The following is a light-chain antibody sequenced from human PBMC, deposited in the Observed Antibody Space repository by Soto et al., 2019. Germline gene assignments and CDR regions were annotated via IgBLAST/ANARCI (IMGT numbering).Light chain of an antibody. Sequence: EIVLTQSPATLSLSPGERATLSCGASRSVSSYLAWYQQKPGQAPRLLIYDASYRATGIPARFSGSVSGTDLPLTISSLGPEHFAVYYCHHRSDWHPRLTCGGGTKVEIK. CDR3: HHRSDWHPRLT. CDR1: RSVSSY. J-gene: IGKJ4*01. CDR2: DAS. V-gene: IGKV3-11*01.